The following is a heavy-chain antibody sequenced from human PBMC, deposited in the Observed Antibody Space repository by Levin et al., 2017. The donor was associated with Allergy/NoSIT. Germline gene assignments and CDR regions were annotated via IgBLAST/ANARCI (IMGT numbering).Heavy chain of an antibody. CDR1: GYTFTGYY. D-gene: IGHD5-18*01. CDR3: ARDLGLQLWFRVTFDY. CDR2: INPNSGGT. Sequence: GESLKISCKASGYTFTGYYMHWVRQAPGQGLEWMGWINPNSGGTNYAQKFQGRVTMTRDTSISTAYMELSRLRSDDTAVYYCARDLGLQLWFRVTFDYWGQGTLVTVSS. J-gene: IGHJ4*02. V-gene: IGHV1-2*02.